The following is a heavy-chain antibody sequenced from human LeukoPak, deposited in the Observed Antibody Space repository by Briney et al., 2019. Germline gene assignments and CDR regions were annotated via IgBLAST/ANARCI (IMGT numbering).Heavy chain of an antibody. CDR1: GFTFSSYS. CDR2: ISSSSSYI. V-gene: IGHV3-21*01. J-gene: IGHJ4*02. Sequence: PGGSLRLSCAASGFTFSSYSMNWVRQAPGKGLEWVSSISSSSSYIYYADSVKGRFTISRDNAKNSLYLQMNSLRPEDTAVYYCAKVGVLYDISGFYPDYWGQGTLVSVSS. CDR3: AKVGVLYDISGFYPDY. D-gene: IGHD3-22*01.